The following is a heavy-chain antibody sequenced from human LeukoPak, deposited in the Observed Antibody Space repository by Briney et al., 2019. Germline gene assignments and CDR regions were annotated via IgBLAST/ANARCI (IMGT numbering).Heavy chain of an antibody. D-gene: IGHD2-15*01. CDR2: ISHTDNT. CDR3: AKATVPTCRGAFCYPFDY. V-gene: IGHV3-23*01. CDR1: GFTFSSYA. Sequence: GWALRLSCAASGFTFSSYAMSGVRQAPGKGLDWVSSISHTDNTYHPDSVNDRFTISRDSSKNKLFLQMNRLRPAAAAVYYCAKATVPTCRGAFCYPFDYWGLGTMVTVSS. J-gene: IGHJ4*02.